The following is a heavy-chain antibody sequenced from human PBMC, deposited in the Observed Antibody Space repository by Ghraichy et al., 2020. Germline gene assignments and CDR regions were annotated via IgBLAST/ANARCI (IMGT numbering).Heavy chain of an antibody. CDR1: GFTFSSYG. D-gene: IGHD3-16*01. V-gene: IGHV3-30*18. CDR2: ISYDGSNK. CDR3: AKPTLGGDWFDP. Sequence: AGSLRLSCAASGFTFSSYGMHWVRQAPGKGLEWVAVISYDGSNKYYADSVKGRFTISRDNSKNTLYLQMNSLRAEDTAVYYCAKPTLGGDWFDPWGQGTLVTVSS. J-gene: IGHJ5*02.